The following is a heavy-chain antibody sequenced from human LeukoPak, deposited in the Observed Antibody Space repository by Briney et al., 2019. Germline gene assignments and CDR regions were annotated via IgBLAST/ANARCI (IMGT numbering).Heavy chain of an antibody. CDR1: GFTFSSYS. V-gene: IGHV3-21*01. D-gene: IGHD5-24*01. CDR2: ISSSSSYI. J-gene: IGHJ4*02. Sequence: GGSLRLSCAASGFTFSSYSMNWVRQAPGEGLEWVSSISSSSSYIYYADSVKGRFTISRDNAKNSLYLQMNSLRAEDTAVYYCAGRDGYNSPEYYFDYWGQGTLVTVSS. CDR3: AGRDGYNSPEYYFDY.